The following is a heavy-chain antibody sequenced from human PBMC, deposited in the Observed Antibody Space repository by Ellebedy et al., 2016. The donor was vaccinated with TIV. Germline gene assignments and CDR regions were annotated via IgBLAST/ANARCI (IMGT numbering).Heavy chain of an antibody. CDR3: ARGSSSPLDY. V-gene: IGHV3-23*01. CDR1: GFTFSSYA. J-gene: IGHJ4*02. Sequence: GESLKISXAASGFTFSSYAMSWVRQAPGKGLEWVSAISGSGGSTYYADSVKGRFTISRDNSKNTLYLQMNSLRAEDTAVYYCARGSSSPLDYWGQGTLVTVSS. D-gene: IGHD6-19*01. CDR2: ISGSGGST.